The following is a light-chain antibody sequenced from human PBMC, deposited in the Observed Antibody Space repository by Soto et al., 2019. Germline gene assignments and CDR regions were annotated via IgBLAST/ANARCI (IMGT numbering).Light chain of an antibody. CDR1: SGHSNYA. CDR2: LYSDGTH. CDR3: QTWDTGILV. J-gene: IGLJ2*01. V-gene: IGLV4-69*01. Sequence: QPVLTQSPSASASLGASVKVTCTLSSGHSNYAIAWHQQQPEKGPRYLMKLYSDGTHTRGDGIPDRFSGSSSGAERYLTISSLQSEDEADYYCQTWDTGILVFGGGTKVTVL.